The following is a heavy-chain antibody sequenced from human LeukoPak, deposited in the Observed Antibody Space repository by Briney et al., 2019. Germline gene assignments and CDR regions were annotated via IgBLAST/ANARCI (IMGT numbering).Heavy chain of an antibody. CDR3: ARASISAAGPGLIDY. J-gene: IGHJ4*02. CDR1: GYTFTSYD. Sequence: ASVKVSCKASGYTFTSYDINWVRQATGQGLEWMGWMNPNSGGTNYAQKFQGRVTMTRDTSISTAYMELSRLRSDDTAVYYCARASISAAGPGLIDYWGQGTLVTVSS. CDR2: MNPNSGGT. D-gene: IGHD6-13*01. V-gene: IGHV1-2*02.